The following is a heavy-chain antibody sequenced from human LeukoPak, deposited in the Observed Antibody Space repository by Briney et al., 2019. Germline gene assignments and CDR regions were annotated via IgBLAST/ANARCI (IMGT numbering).Heavy chain of an antibody. CDR1: GGSINGYY. V-gene: IGHV4-59*01. D-gene: IGHD5-12*01. CDR3: ARSGGRGGSV. J-gene: IGHJ4*02. CDR2: IYYSGST. Sequence: SETLSLTCTVSGGSINGYYWSWIRQPPGKGLEWIGYIYYSGSTKYNPSLKSRVTISPDTSKNQFSLRLSSVTAADTAVYYCARSGGRGGSVWGQGTLVTVSS.